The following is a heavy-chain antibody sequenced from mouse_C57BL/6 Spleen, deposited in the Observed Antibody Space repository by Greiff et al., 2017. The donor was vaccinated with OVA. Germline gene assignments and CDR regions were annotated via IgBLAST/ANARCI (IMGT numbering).Heavy chain of an antibody. Sequence: QVQLQQSGAELVRPGTSVKMSCKASGYTFTNYWIGWAKQRPGHGLEWIGDIYPGGGYTNYNEKFKGKATLTADKSSSTAYMQFSSLTSEDSAIYYCARRGRDGSSPIPMDYWGQGTSVTVSS. D-gene: IGHD1-1*01. J-gene: IGHJ4*01. CDR1: GYTFTNYW. CDR3: ARRGRDGSSPIPMDY. CDR2: IYPGGGYT. V-gene: IGHV1-63*01.